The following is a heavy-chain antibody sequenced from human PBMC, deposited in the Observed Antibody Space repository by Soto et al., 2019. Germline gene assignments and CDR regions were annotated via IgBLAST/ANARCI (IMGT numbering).Heavy chain of an antibody. D-gene: IGHD3-10*01. CDR3: ARDSPYYYGSGSYDWFDP. Sequence: QVQLVQSGADVKKPGSSVKVSCKASGGTFSSYAISWVRQAPGQGLEWMGGIIPIFGTANYAQKFQGRVTITADKSTSTAYMELSSLRSEDTAVYYCARDSPYYYGSGSYDWFDPWGQGTLVTVSS. J-gene: IGHJ5*02. CDR2: IIPIFGTA. CDR1: GGTFSSYA. V-gene: IGHV1-69*06.